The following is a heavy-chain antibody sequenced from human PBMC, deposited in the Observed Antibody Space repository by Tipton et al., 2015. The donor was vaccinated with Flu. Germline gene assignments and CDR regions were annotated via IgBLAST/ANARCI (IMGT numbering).Heavy chain of an antibody. V-gene: IGHV4-39*01. CDR3: ARHRYYADDTGPGVYFNY. J-gene: IGHJ4*02. CDR2: IDYSGDT. D-gene: IGHD3-16*01. CDR1: GDSIRGGIYY. Sequence: TLSLTCTVSGDSIRGGIYYWGWIRQPPGKGLEWLGNIDYSGDTYYKPSLKSRVTISLDTPRNQFSLKLSSVTAADTAVYFCARHRYYADDTGPGVYFNYWGQGTLVTVSA.